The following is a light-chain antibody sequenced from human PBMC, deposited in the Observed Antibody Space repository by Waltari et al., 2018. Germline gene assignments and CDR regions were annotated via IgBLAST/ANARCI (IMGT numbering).Light chain of an antibody. J-gene: IGKJ4*01. V-gene: IGKV3-11*01. Sequence: VLTQSPLTLSFSPGETATLSCRASQPISSFLTWYQQKPGQSPRLLIYDASHRATGIPARFSGAGSGTDFTLTIDHLELEDFAVYYCQQRALWPLTFGGGTKVQIK. CDR2: DAS. CDR1: QPISSF. CDR3: QQRALWPLT.